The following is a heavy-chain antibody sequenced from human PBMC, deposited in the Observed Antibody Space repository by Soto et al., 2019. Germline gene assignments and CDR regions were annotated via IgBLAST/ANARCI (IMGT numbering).Heavy chain of an antibody. CDR3: ATGVDTAMVPNDAFDI. D-gene: IGHD5-18*01. CDR1: GYTLTELS. Sequence: ASVKVSCKVSGYTLTELSMHWVRQAPGKGLEWMGGFDPEDGVTIYAQKFQGRVTMTEDTSTDTAYMELSSLRSEDTAVYYCATGVDTAMVPNDAFDIWGQGTMVTVSS. CDR2: FDPEDGVT. J-gene: IGHJ3*02. V-gene: IGHV1-24*01.